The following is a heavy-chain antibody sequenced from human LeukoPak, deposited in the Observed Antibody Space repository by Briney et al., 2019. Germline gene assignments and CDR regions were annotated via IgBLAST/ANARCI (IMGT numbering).Heavy chain of an antibody. V-gene: IGHV5-51*01. CDR2: IYPGDSDT. CDR3: ARRSRGVGATRGFDY. J-gene: IGHJ4*02. D-gene: IGHD1-26*01. Sequence: GESLKISCKGSGYSFTSYWIGWVRQMPGKGLEWMGIIYPGDSDTSYSPSFQGQVTISADKSISTAYLQWSSLKASDTAMYYCARRSRGVGATRGFDYWGQGTLVTVSS. CDR1: GYSFTSYW.